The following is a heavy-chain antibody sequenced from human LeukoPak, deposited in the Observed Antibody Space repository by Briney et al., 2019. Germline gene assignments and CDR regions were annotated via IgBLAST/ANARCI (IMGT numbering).Heavy chain of an antibody. Sequence: ASVKVSCKASGYTFTSYYMHWVRQAPGQGLEWMGIINPSGGSTSYAQKFQGRVTMTRDMSTSTVYMELSSLRSEDTAVYYCAKDMDVGGYGSGSYFDYWGQGILVTVSS. CDR1: GYTFTSYY. V-gene: IGHV1-46*01. D-gene: IGHD3-10*01. CDR3: AKDMDVGGYGSGSYFDY. CDR2: INPSGGST. J-gene: IGHJ4*02.